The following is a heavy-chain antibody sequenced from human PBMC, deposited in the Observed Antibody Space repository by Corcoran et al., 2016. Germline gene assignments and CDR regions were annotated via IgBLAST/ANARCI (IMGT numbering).Heavy chain of an antibody. J-gene: IGHJ6*02. Sequence: QVQLQQWGAGLLKPSETLSLTCAVYGGSFSGYYWSWIRQPPGKGLEWIGEINHSGSTNYNPSLKSRVTISVDTSKNQFSLKLSSVTAADTAVYYCARAEDIVATIDPVSYYYYGMDVWGQGTTVTVSS. D-gene: IGHD5-12*01. V-gene: IGHV4-34*01. CDR2: INHSGST. CDR3: ARAEDIVATIDPVSYYYYGMDV. CDR1: GGSFSGYY.